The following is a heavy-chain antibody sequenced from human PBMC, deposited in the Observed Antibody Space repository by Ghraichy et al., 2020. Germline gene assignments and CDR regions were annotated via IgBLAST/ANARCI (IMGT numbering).Heavy chain of an antibody. V-gene: IGHV3-53*01. Sequence: GGSLRLSCAASGFTVSSNYMSWVRQAPGKGLEWVSVIYSGGSTYYADSVKGRFTISRDNSKNTLYLQMNSLRAEDTAVYYCARSSAYYDILTGYYGYYYMDVWGKGTTVTVSS. CDR1: GFTVSSNY. J-gene: IGHJ6*03. CDR2: IYSGGST. D-gene: IGHD3-9*01. CDR3: ARSSAYYDILTGYYGYYYMDV.